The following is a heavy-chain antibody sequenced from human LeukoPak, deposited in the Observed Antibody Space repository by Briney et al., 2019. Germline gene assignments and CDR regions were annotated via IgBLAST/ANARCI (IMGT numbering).Heavy chain of an antibody. CDR1: GYPFTDYH. V-gene: IGHV1-2*02. D-gene: IGHD1-26*01. Sequence: RASVKVSCKASGYPFTDYHIHWVRQAPGQGLEWMGWINPHSGGTNYAQKFKGRITMTRDTSINTAYIDLARLRSDDAAVYFCARVNVDGATQGDYSGQGTLVTVSS. J-gene: IGHJ4*02. CDR3: ARVNVDGATQGDY. CDR2: INPHSGGT.